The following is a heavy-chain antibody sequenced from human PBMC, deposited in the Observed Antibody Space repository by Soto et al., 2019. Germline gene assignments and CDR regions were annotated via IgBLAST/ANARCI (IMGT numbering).Heavy chain of an antibody. CDR3: ATQGSFDYPRIDH. CDR2: INPNSGDT. CDR1: GYTFTGYY. V-gene: IGHV1-2*02. Sequence: ASVKVACKASGYTFTGYYIHWVRQAPGQGLEWMGWINPNSGDTNFAQKFQGRVTMTRDTSISTAYMELSRLTSDATAMYYCATQGSFDYPRIDHWGQGTLLTAYS. J-gene: IGHJ4*02. D-gene: IGHD3-9*01.